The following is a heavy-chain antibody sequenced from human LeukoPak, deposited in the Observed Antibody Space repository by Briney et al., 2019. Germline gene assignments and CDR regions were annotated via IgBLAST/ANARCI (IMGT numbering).Heavy chain of an antibody. V-gene: IGHV3-66*02. J-gene: IGHJ4*02. D-gene: IGHD1-26*01. CDR1: GFTFSSYA. Sequence: GGSLRLSCAASGFTFSSYAMSWVRQAPGKGLEWVSIIYSGGSTYYADSVKGRFTISRDNSKNTLYLQMNSLRVEDTAVYYCARELHWGQGTLVTVSS. CDR3: ARELH. CDR2: IYSGGST.